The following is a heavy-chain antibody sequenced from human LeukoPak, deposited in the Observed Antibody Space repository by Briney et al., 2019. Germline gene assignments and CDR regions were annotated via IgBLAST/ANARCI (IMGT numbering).Heavy chain of an antibody. Sequence: PSQTLSLTCTVSGDSISSGDHYWSWIRQPPGKGLEWIGYIYYSGSTAYNPSLNSRLTISVDTSRNQFSLRLSSVTAADTAVYYCARRMPIFAGSGSPSDAFDIWGQGTMVTVSS. D-gene: IGHD3-10*01. CDR3: ARRMPIFAGSGSPSDAFDI. CDR2: IYYSGST. J-gene: IGHJ3*02. V-gene: IGHV4-30-4*08. CDR1: GDSISSGDHY.